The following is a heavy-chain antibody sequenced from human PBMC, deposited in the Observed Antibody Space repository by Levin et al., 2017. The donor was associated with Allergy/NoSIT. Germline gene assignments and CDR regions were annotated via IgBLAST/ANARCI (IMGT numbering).Heavy chain of an antibody. CDR2: IGTAGDT. CDR3: ARGGSGSYTGYFDY. CDR1: GFTFSSYD. J-gene: IGHJ4*02. V-gene: IGHV3-13*04. Sequence: GESLKISCAASGFTFSSYDMHWVRQATGKGLEWVSAIGTAGDTYYPGSVKGRFTISRENAKNSLYLQMNSLRAGDTAVYYCARGGSGSYTGYFDYWGQGTLVTVSS. D-gene: IGHD3-10*01.